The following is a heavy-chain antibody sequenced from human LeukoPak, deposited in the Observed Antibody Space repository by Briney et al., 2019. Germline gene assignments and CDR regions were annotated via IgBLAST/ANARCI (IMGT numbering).Heavy chain of an antibody. D-gene: IGHD1-14*01. Sequence: SQTLSLTCAISGDSVSSNTAAWNWIRRSPSGGLEWLGRTYYRSKWLNDYAMSVKSRITVNPDTSKNQFSLHLNSVTPEDTAVYYCARDAPRPDTNFDYWGQGTLVTVSS. J-gene: IGHJ4*02. CDR1: GDSVSSNTAA. V-gene: IGHV6-1*01. CDR3: ARDAPRPDTNFDY. CDR2: TYYRSKWLN.